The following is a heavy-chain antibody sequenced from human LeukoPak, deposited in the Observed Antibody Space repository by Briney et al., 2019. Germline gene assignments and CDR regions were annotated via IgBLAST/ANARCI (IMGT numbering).Heavy chain of an antibody. CDR2: IYYSGST. V-gene: IGHV4-59*01. D-gene: IGHD4-23*01. CDR1: VRSISSYY. CDR3: ARELGGNSLAFDI. Sequence: SETLSLTCTVSVRSISSYYWSWIRQPPGKGLEWIGYIYYSGSTNYNPSLKSRVTISVDTSKNQFSLKLSSVTAADTAVYYCARELGGNSLAFDIWGQGTMVTVS. J-gene: IGHJ3*02.